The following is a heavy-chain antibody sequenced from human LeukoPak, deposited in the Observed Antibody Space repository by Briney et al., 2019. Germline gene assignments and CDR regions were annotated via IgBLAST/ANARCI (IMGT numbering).Heavy chain of an antibody. D-gene: IGHD3-3*01. CDR3: ARDSVYYGGPGAPDI. V-gene: IGHV1-2*02. CDR1: GYTFTAYL. CDR2: INPNGGGI. Sequence: ASVKVSCKASGYTFTAYLMHWVRQAPGQGPEWMAWINPNGGGINYAEKFQGRVTMTRDTSISTAYMELSRLSSDDTAIYYCARDSVYYGGPGAPDIWGQGTMVTVSS. J-gene: IGHJ3*02.